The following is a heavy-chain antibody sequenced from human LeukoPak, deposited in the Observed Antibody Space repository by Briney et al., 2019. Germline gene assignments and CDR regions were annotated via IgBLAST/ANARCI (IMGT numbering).Heavy chain of an antibody. Sequence: GGSLRLSCAASGFTFSSYAMSWVRQAPGKGLEWVSAISGSGGSTYCADSVKGRFTISRDNSKNTLYLQMNSLRAEDTAVYYCAKNLYYYDSSGYYPYYFDYWGQGTLVTVSS. V-gene: IGHV3-23*01. CDR1: GFTFSSYA. CDR2: ISGSGGST. D-gene: IGHD3-22*01. J-gene: IGHJ4*02. CDR3: AKNLYYYDSSGYYPYYFDY.